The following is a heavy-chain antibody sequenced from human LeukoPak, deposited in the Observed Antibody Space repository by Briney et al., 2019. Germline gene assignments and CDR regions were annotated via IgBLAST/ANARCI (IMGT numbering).Heavy chain of an antibody. CDR3: AKWLQDYYAMDV. Sequence: PGGSLRLSCAASGFTFSSYSMNWVRQAPGKGLEWVSSISSSSSYIYYADSVKGRFTISRDNAKNSLYLQMNSLRAEDTAVYYCAKWLQDYYAMDVWGQGTTVTVSS. J-gene: IGHJ6*02. CDR1: GFTFSSYS. CDR2: ISSSSSYI. D-gene: IGHD2-8*01. V-gene: IGHV3-21*01.